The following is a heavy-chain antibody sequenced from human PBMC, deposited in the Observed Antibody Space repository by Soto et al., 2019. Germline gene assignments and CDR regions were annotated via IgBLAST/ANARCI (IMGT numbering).Heavy chain of an antibody. D-gene: IGHD2-2*01. J-gene: IGHJ6*02. Sequence: EVQLLESGGGLVQPGGSLRLSCAASGFTFSSYAMSWVRQAPGKGLEWVSTISGGSTYYADSVKGRFTISRDNSKNTLYLQMNTLRPEDTAVYYCAKPYCSTTSCYSAGYYYGVDVWGQGTTVTVSS. CDR2: ISGGST. CDR3: AKPYCSTTSCYSAGYYYGVDV. V-gene: IGHV3-23*01. CDR1: GFTFSSYA.